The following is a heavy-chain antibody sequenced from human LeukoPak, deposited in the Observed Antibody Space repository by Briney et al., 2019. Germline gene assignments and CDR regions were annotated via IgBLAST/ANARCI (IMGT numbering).Heavy chain of an antibody. CDR2: ISYDGSNK. V-gene: IGHV3-30*14. J-gene: IGHJ4*02. Sequence: GGSLRLSCAASGFTFSSYWMSWVRQAPGKGLEWVAVISYDGSNKYYADSVKGRFTISRDNSKNTLYLQMNSLRAEDTAVYYCASGSITIFGVVIPTLDYWGQGTLVTVSS. D-gene: IGHD3-3*01. CDR1: GFTFSSYW. CDR3: ASGSITIFGVVIPTLDY.